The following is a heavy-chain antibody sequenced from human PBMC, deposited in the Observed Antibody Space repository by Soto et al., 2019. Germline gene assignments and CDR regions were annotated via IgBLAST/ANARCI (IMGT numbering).Heavy chain of an antibody. CDR3: ARQLAGAQYYFDY. J-gene: IGHJ4*02. Sequence: QVQLVESGGGVVQPGRSLRLSCAASGFTFSSYAMHWVRQAPGKGLEWVAVISYDGSNKYYADSVQGRFTISRDNSKNTLYLQMNSLRAEDTAVYYCARQLAGAQYYFDYWGQGTLVNVSS. CDR2: ISYDGSNK. D-gene: IGHD6-13*01. V-gene: IGHV3-30-3*01. CDR1: GFTFSSYA.